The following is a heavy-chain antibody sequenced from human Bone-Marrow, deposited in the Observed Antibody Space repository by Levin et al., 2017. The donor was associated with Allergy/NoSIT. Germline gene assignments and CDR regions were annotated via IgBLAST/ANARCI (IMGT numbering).Heavy chain of an antibody. CDR1: GFTFNNAW. CDR3: TSGAYDFWSGYYSFEF. D-gene: IGHD3-3*01. V-gene: IGHV3-15*01. CDR2: IKTNADGGTI. Sequence: PGGSLRLSCGASGFTFNNAWMNWVRQAPGKGLEWVGLIKTNADGGTIDYSAPVKGRFTISRDDSTNTLYLQMNSLKPEDTAVYYCTSGAYDFWSGYYSFEFWGQGTLVTVSS. J-gene: IGHJ4*02.